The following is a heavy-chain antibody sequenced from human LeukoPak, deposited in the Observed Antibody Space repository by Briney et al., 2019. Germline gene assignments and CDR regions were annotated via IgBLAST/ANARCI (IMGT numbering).Heavy chain of an antibody. CDR2: ISGSGGST. CDR3: AKDRGSGWGIDY. Sequence: GGSLRLSCAASGFTFSSYAMSWVRQAPGKGLEWVSTISGSGGSTNYADSAKGRFTISRDNSKNTLHLQMNGLRAEDTAVYHCAKDRGSGWGIDYWGQGTLVTVSS. D-gene: IGHD6-19*01. J-gene: IGHJ4*02. CDR1: GFTFSSYA. V-gene: IGHV3-23*01.